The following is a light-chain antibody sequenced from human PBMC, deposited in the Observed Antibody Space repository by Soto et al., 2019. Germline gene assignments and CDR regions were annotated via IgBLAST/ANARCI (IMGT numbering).Light chain of an antibody. CDR3: QQRSQLPPYT. J-gene: IGKJ2*01. CDR1: QSVSNS. CDR2: DAS. V-gene: IGKV3-11*01. Sequence: EIVLTQSPATLSLSPGERATLSCRASQSVSNSLAWYQHKPGQPPSLLIFDASMRATYIPDRFSGSGSGTDFTLTISSLEPDDFAVYYGQQRSQLPPYTIGQGTKLESK.